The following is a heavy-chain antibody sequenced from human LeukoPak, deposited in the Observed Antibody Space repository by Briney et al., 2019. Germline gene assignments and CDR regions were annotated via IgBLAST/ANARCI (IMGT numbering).Heavy chain of an antibody. V-gene: IGHV3-15*01. Sequence: GGSLTLSCAASGFTFSDAWMSWVRPAPGKGLAWVGRIKSKTDGGTADYAAPVKGRFTISRDDSKNTLYLQLNSLKTEDTAVYYCTTTPTRYSGTYDYWGQGTLVTVSS. D-gene: IGHD1-26*01. CDR1: GFTFSDAW. CDR3: TTTPTRYSGTYDY. J-gene: IGHJ4*02. CDR2: IKSKTDGGTA.